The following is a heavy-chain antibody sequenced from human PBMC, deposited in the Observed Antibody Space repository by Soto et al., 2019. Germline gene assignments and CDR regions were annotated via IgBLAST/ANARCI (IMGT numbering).Heavy chain of an antibody. CDR3: ARDQGVAAAGITWFDP. CDR2: IHSSGST. CDR1: GASMNSYH. J-gene: IGHJ5*02. Sequence: KPSETLSLTCTVSGASMNSYHWSWIRQPAGKGLEWIGHIHSSGSTNYNPSLKSRVTVSVDTSKNQFSLRLMSLTAADTAVYYCARDQGVAAAGITWFDPWGQGSLVTVSS. V-gene: IGHV4-4*07. D-gene: IGHD6-13*01.